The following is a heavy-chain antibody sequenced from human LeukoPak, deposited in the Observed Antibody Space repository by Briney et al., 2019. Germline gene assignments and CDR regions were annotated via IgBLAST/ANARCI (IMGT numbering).Heavy chain of an antibody. CDR3: AKGGVDIVVVPAASIYYGMDV. CDR2: IDYNGANT. CDR1: GFTFNNYG. D-gene: IGHD2-2*01. Sequence: GGSLRLSCAVSGFTFNNYGMCWVRQAPGMGLEWVSSIDYNGANTYYADSVEGRFTISRDNSKNTLYLQMNSLRAEDTAVYYCAKGGVDIVVVPAASIYYGMDVWGQGTTVTVSS. V-gene: IGHV3-23*01. J-gene: IGHJ6*02.